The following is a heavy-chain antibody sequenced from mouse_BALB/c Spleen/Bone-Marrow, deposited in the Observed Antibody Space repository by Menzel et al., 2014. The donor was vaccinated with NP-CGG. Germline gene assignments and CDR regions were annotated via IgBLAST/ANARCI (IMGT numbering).Heavy chain of an antibody. CDR1: GYSFTSYW. J-gene: IGHJ1*01. CDR3: TRGLLRRGGYFDV. D-gene: IGHD2-3*01. CDR2: IYPGNSDT. V-gene: IGHV1-5*01. Sequence: VQLKESGTVLARPGASVEMSCKASGYSFTSYWMHWVKQRPGQGLEWIGAIYPGNSDTSYNQKFKGKAKLTAVTSASTAYMELSSLTNEDSAVYYCTRGLLRRGGYFDVWGVGTTVTVSS.